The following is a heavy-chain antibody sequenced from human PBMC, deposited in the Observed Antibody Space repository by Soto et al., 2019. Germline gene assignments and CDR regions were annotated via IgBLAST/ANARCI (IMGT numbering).Heavy chain of an antibody. J-gene: IGHJ5*02. V-gene: IGHV3-49*04. Sequence: PGGSLRLSCTTSGFTFGDYAMSWVRQAPGRGLEWVGFIRSKAYGWTTEYAASMKGRFTISRDESRRIAYLQMNSLKTEDTAVYFSTRVIGSWLDPCGQGTVVTVSS. CDR1: GFTFGDYA. CDR2: IRSKAYGWTT. CDR3: TRVIGSWLDP. D-gene: IGHD1-26*01.